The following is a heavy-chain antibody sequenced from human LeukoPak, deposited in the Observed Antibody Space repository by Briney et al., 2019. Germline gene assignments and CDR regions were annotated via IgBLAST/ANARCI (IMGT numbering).Heavy chain of an antibody. CDR2: ISDDGSNK. Sequence: GGSLRLSCAASGFTVSSYAMRWVRQAPGKGLEWVAAISDDGSNKYYADSVKGRFTISRDNSKNTLYLQMNSLRAEDTAVYYCARENGDYSYYYYYYGMAVWGQGTTVTVSS. CDR1: GFTVSSYA. J-gene: IGHJ6*02. CDR3: ARENGDYSYYYYYYGMAV. V-gene: IGHV3-30-3*01. D-gene: IGHD4-17*01.